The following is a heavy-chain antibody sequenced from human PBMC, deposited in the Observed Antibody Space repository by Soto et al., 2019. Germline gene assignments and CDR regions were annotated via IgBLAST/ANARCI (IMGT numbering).Heavy chain of an antibody. J-gene: IGHJ4*02. CDR2: ISYDGSNK. D-gene: IGHD3-10*01. CDR1: GFTFSSYC. CDR3: VGVGSGSLDY. Sequence: SLRLSCAASGFTFSSYCMHWVRQAPGKGLEWVAVISYDGSNKYYADSVKGRFTISRDNSKNTLYLQMNSLRAEDTAVYYCVGVGSGSLDYWGQGTLVTVSS. V-gene: IGHV3-30*03.